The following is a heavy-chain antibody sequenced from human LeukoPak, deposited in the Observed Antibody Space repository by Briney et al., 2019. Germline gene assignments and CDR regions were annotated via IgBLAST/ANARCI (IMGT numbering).Heavy chain of an antibody. Sequence: GESLKISCKGSGYSFTSNWIGWGRQMPGKGLEWMGIIFPGDSDTRYSPAFQGQVTISADKSISTAYLQWSSLKASDTAMYYCARLDSSSWYYWGQGTRVSVSS. CDR2: IFPGDSDT. CDR1: GYSFTSNW. J-gene: IGHJ4*02. V-gene: IGHV5-51*01. D-gene: IGHD6-13*01. CDR3: ARLDSSSWYY.